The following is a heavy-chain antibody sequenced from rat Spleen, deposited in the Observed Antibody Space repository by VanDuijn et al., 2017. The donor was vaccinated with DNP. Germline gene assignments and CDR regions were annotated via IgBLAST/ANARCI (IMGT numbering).Heavy chain of an antibody. CDR3: ARSAAISEAMDA. J-gene: IGHJ4*01. V-gene: IGHV3-3*01. CDR1: GYSITSSYR. CDR2: INSAGST. Sequence: EVQLQESGPGLVKPSQSLSLTCSVTGYSITSSYRWNWIRKFPGNKLEWMGYINSAGSTNYNPSLKSRISITRDTSKNQFFLQVNSVTTEDTATYYCARSAAISEAMDAWGQGTSVTVSS. D-gene: IGHD1-2*01.